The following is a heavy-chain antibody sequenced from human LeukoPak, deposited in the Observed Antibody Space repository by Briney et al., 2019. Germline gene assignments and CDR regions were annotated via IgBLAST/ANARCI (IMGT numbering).Heavy chain of an antibody. D-gene: IGHD3-3*01. CDR1: GGTFSSYA. V-gene: IGHV1-69*04. CDR3: ARDARDPLRFLEWSPNWFDP. J-gene: IGHJ5*02. CDR2: IIPILGIA. Sequence: SSVKVSCKASGGTFSSYAISWVRQAPGQGLEWMGRIIPILGIANYAQKFQGRVTITADKSTSTAYMELSSLRSDDTAVYYCARDARDPLRFLEWSPNWFDPWGQGTLVTVSS.